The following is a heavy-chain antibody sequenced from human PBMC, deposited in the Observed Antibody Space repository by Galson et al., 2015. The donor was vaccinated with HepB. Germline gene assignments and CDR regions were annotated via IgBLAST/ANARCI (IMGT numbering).Heavy chain of an antibody. D-gene: IGHD3-3*01. V-gene: IGHV3-30*18. CDR3: AKEAAFGVVTDL. J-gene: IGHJ4*02. Sequence: LRLSCAASGFTFNTYDMHWVRQAPGKGLEWVAVISYDGSNKYNADSVKGRFTISRGNSKNTLYLQMNSLRAEDTAVYYCAKEAAFGVVTDLWGQGTLVTVSS. CDR2: ISYDGSNK. CDR1: GFTFNTYD.